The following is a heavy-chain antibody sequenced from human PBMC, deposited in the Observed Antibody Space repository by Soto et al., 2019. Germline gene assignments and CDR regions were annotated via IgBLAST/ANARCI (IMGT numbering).Heavy chain of an antibody. CDR2: MNPNSGNT. J-gene: IGHJ6*02. V-gene: IGHV1-8*01. Sequence: QVQLVQSGAEVKKPGASVKVSCKASGYTFTSYDINWVRQATGQGLEWMGWMNPNSGNTGYAQKFQGRVTMTRNNSISTAYMELGRLRSEDPAVYYCAGEKTSYGMDAWGQGTTVTVSS. CDR1: GYTFTSYD. CDR3: AGEKTSYGMDA.